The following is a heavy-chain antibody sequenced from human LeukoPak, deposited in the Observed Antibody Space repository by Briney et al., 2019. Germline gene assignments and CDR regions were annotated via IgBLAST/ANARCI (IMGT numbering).Heavy chain of an antibody. V-gene: IGHV3-23*01. J-gene: IGHJ1*01. CDR1: GFTFSSYA. D-gene: IGHD3-22*01. CDR3: AKDASYWRSSSYDSSGYYIPRGYFQH. Sequence: QPGGSLRLSCAASGFTFSSYAMSWVRQAPGKGLEWVSAISGSGGSTYYADSVKGRFTISRDNSKNTLYLQMNSLRAEDTAVYYCAKDASYWRSSSYDSSGYYIPRGYFQHWGQGTLVTVSS. CDR2: ISGSGGST.